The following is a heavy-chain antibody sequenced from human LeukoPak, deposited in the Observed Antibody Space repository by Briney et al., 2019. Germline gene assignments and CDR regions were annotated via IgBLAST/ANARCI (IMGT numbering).Heavy chain of an antibody. CDR3: VRHSHQLLIDY. V-gene: IGHV4-59*08. CDR1: GGSISSYY. J-gene: IGHJ4*02. CDR2: IQYSGDT. D-gene: IGHD2-2*01. Sequence: TTSETLSLTCTVSGGSISSYYWSWIRQPPGKGLEWIGYIQYSGDTNYYPSLKSRVTISVDMSKNQFSLKLSSVTAADTAVYYCVRHSHQLLIDYWGQGTLVTVSS.